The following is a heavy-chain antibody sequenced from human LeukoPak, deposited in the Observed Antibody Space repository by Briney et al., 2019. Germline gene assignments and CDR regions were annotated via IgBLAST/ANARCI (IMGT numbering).Heavy chain of an antibody. J-gene: IGHJ4*02. Sequence: GGSLRLSCAASGFTFSSYGMRWVRQAPGKGLEWVAVIWYDGSNKYYADSVKGRFTISRDNSKNTLYLQMNSLRAEDTAVYYCARVKYSSGWYYFDYWGQGTLVTVSS. CDR1: GFTFSSYG. CDR2: IWYDGSNK. CDR3: ARVKYSSGWYYFDY. D-gene: IGHD6-19*01. V-gene: IGHV3-33*01.